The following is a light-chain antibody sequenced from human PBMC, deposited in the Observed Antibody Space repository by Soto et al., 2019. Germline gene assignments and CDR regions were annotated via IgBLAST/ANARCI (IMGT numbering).Light chain of an antibody. Sequence: QSVLTQPASVSGSPGQSITISCTGTSSDVGGYNYVSWYQPHPGKAPKLMIYDVSNRPSGASNRFSGSKSGNTASLTISALQAENEADYYCSSYKSSTPLYVFGTGTKVTVL. CDR1: SSDVGGYNY. CDR2: DVS. CDR3: SSYKSSTPLYV. V-gene: IGLV2-14*01. J-gene: IGLJ1*01.